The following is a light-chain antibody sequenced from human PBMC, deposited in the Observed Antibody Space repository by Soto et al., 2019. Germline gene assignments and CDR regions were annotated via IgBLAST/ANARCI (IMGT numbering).Light chain of an antibody. CDR1: ESLFGF. Sequence: EIVMTQSPATLSASPGESVSLSCRASESLFGFLAWYQQKPGQAPRLLIYGVSTKATGVPARCSASGYAADLTLTISSVQPDESAVYYCQSYNDRPFVFGQGTKLEI. V-gene: IGKV3-15*01. CDR2: GVS. J-gene: IGKJ2*01. CDR3: QSYNDRPFV.